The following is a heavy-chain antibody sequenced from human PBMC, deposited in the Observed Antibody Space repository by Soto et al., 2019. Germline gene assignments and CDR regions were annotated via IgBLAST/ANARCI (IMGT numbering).Heavy chain of an antibody. CDR1: GYTFTSYG. V-gene: IGHV1-18*01. CDR2: ISAYNGNT. Sequence: QVQLVQSGAEVKKPGASVKVSCKASGYTFTSYGISWVRQAPGQGLEWMGWISAYNGNTNYAQKLQGRVTMTTDTSTSTAYMELRSLRSDDTAVYYCARDGYCSGGSCYPYYYYGMDVWGQGTKVTVSS. CDR3: ARDGYCSGGSCYPYYYYGMDV. J-gene: IGHJ6*02. D-gene: IGHD2-15*01.